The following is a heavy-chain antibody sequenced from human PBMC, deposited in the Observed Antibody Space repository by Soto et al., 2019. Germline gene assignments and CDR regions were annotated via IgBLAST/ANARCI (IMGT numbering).Heavy chain of an antibody. Sequence: ASVKVSCKASGYTFTSYDINWVRQATGQGLEWMGWMNPNSGNTGYAQKFQGRVTMTRNTSVSTAYMELSSLRSEDTAVYYCARGVGLPGHLDIWGQGTMVTVSS. CDR2: MNPNSGNT. D-gene: IGHD1-26*01. CDR1: GYTFTSYD. V-gene: IGHV1-8*01. J-gene: IGHJ3*02. CDR3: ARGVGLPGHLDI.